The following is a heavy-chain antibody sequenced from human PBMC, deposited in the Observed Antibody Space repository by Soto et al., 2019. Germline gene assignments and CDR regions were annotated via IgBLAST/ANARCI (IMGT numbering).Heavy chain of an antibody. CDR3: ARDADYCTGGSCYANFDF. Sequence: QVQLQESGPGLVKPSQTLSLTCTVSGGSISSGTYYWTWVRQRPGEGLEWIGFISPSGRTYYNPSLKSRAAISVDTSENQFSLRPSSVTAADTAVYFCARDADYCTGGSCYANFDFWGQGSLVTVSS. D-gene: IGHD2-15*01. CDR2: ISPSGRT. CDR1: GGSISSGTYY. J-gene: IGHJ4*02. V-gene: IGHV4-31*03.